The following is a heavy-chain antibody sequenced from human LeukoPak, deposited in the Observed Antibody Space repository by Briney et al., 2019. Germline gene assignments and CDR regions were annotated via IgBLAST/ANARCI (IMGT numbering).Heavy chain of an antibody. CDR1: GGSISSGDFY. D-gene: IGHD3-22*01. CDR3: ARPYYYDSRIDP. CDR2: MYYSGST. V-gene: IGHV4-30-4*01. J-gene: IGHJ5*02. Sequence: PSETLSLTCTVSGGSISSGDFYWSWIRQPPGKGLEWIAYMYYSGSTYYNPSLKSRVTMSADTSKNQLSLKLSSVTAADTAVYYCARPYYYDSRIDPWGQGILVTVSS.